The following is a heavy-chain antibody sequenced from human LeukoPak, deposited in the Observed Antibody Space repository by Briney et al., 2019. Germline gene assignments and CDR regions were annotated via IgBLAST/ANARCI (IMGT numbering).Heavy chain of an antibody. CDR1: GGSISSGGYY. CDR3: ARDTSLSSYYYGMDV. V-gene: IGHV4-31*03. CDR2: IYYSGST. J-gene: IGHJ6*02. D-gene: IGHD2-2*01. Sequence: SETLSLTCTVSGGSISSGGYYWSWIRQHPGKGLGWIGYIYYSGSTYYNPSLKSRVTISVDTSKNQFSLKLSSVTAADTAVYYCARDTSLSSYYYGMDVWGQGTTVTVSS.